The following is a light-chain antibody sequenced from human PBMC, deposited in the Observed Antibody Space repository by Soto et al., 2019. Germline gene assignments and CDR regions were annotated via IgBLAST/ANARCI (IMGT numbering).Light chain of an antibody. V-gene: IGKV1-5*01. CDR2: DAS. CDR1: QSISSW. J-gene: IGKJ1*01. CDR3: QQYHSYWT. Sequence: DIQMTQSPSTLSASVGDRVTITCRASQSISSWLACYQQKPGKAPKLLIYDASSLESGVPQRFSGSGSGTEFTLTISSLQTDDFSTYYCQQYHSYWTFGQGTKVDIK.